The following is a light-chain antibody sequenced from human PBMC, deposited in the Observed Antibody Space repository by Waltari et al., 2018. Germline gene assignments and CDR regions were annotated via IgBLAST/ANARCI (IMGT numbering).Light chain of an antibody. V-gene: IGLV3-1*01. CDR1: KLGDRL. J-gene: IGLJ2*01. CDR3: QTWDTTSVI. CDR2: QDD. Sequence: SYELTQPPSISVSPGQAVSITCSGDKLGDRLAFWYQQRPGQSPSLVIYQDDKRPSGIPERFSGYNSGNTATLTISGTQPLDGADYYCQTWDTTSVIFGGGTRLTVL.